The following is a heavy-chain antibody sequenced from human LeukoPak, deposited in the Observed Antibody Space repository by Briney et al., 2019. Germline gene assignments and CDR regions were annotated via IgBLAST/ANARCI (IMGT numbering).Heavy chain of an antibody. J-gene: IGHJ3*01. Sequence: GGSLGLACAASAFTVRSWGRGWVREAAGKWLEWVSAISGDGRDIFYADAVKGRFTISRDNSKNTLYLQMNSLRDEDTALYYCAIHGGGTIRIEAFDVWGQGTMVTISS. D-gene: IGHD3-3*01. V-gene: IGHV3-23*01. CDR3: AIHGGGTIRIEAFDV. CDR2: ISGDGRDI. CDR1: AFTVRSWG.